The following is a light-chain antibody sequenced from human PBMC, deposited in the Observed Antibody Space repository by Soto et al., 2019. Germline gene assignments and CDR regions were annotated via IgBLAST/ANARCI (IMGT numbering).Light chain of an antibody. CDR2: DVT. Sequence: QSVLTQPASVSGSPGQSITISCSGTPSDIGAYNYVSWYQHLPGKAPKVIIYDVTNRPSGVSSRFSGSKSGTTASLTISGLQAEDEANYYCCSYTISSTLMIFGGGTKLTVL. CDR3: CSYTISSTLMI. V-gene: IGLV2-14*03. J-gene: IGLJ2*01. CDR1: PSDIGAYNY.